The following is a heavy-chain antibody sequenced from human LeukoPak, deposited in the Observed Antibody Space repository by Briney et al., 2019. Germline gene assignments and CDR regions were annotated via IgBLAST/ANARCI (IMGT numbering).Heavy chain of an antibody. Sequence: PSQTLSLTCTVSGGSISSGSYYWSWIRQPAGKGLEWIGRIYTSGSTNYNPSRKSRVTMSVDTSKNQCSLKLSSVTAADTAVYYCARDLELYYGSGSYYNLYYYYYMDVWGKGTTVTVSS. CDR1: GGSISSGSYY. CDR2: IYTSGST. V-gene: IGHV4-61*02. CDR3: ARDLELYYGSGSYYNLYYYYYMDV. D-gene: IGHD3-10*01. J-gene: IGHJ6*03.